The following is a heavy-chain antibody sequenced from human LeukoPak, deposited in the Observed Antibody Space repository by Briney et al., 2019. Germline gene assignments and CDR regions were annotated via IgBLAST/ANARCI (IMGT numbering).Heavy chain of an antibody. CDR3: ARAGQDIVVVVAAYTGDAFDI. J-gene: IGHJ4*02. CDR2: IIPILGIA. V-gene: IGHV1-69*04. CDR1: GGTFSSYA. D-gene: IGHD2-15*01. Sequence: ASVKVSCKASGGTFSSYAISWVRQAPGQGLEWMGRIIPILGIANYAQKFQGRVTITADKSTSTAYMELSSLRSEDTAVYYCARAGQDIVVVVAAYTGDAFDIWGQGTLVTVSS.